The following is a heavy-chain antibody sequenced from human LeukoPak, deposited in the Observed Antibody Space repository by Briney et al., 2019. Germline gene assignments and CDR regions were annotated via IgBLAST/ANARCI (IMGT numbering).Heavy chain of an antibody. J-gene: IGHJ4*02. Sequence: PGGSLRLSCAASGFTFSSYAMSWVRQAPGKGLEWVSAISGSGGGTYYADSVKGRFTISRDNSKNTLYLQMNSLRAEDTAVYYCAKETQGQVPAASPFDYWGQGTLVTVSS. CDR3: AKETQGQVPAASPFDY. CDR2: ISGSGGGT. V-gene: IGHV3-23*01. CDR1: GFTFSSYA. D-gene: IGHD2-2*01.